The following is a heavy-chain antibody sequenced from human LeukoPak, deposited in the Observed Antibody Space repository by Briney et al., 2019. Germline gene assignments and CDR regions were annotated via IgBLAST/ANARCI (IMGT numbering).Heavy chain of an antibody. CDR3: ARLLAAAGDYYMDV. J-gene: IGHJ6*03. D-gene: IGHD6-13*01. CDR2: INHSGST. Sequence: SETLSLTCAVYGGSFSGYYWSWIRQPPGKGLEWIGEINHSGSTNHNPSLKSRVTTSVDTSKNQFSLKLSSVTAADTAVYYCARLLAAAGDYYMDVWGKGTTVTVSS. V-gene: IGHV4-34*01. CDR1: GGSFSGYY.